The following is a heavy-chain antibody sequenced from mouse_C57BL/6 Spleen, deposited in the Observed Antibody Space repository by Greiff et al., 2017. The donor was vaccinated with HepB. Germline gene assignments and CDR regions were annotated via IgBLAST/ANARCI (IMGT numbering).Heavy chain of an antibody. CDR2: ISSGGSYT. J-gene: IGHJ3*01. V-gene: IGHV5-6*01. D-gene: IGHD2-3*01. Sequence: EVQRVESGGDLVKPGGSLKLSCAASGFTFSSYGMSWVRQTPDKRLEWVATISSGGSYTYYSDSVKGRFTISRDNAKNTLYLQMSSLKSEDTAMYYCAREGLNDGYSGWFAYWGQGTLVTVSA. CDR3: AREGLNDGYSGWFAY. CDR1: GFTFSSYG.